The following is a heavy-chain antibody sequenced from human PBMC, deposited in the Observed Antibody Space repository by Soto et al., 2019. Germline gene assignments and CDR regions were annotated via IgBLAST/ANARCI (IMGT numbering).Heavy chain of an antibody. CDR1: GFTFSSYG. V-gene: IGHV3-30*18. J-gene: IGHJ5*02. D-gene: IGHD3-22*01. CDR2: ISYDGSNK. CDR3: AKDLHQALYYYDSSGSQFDP. Sequence: GGSLRLSCAASGFTFSSYGMHWVRQAPGKGLEWVSVISYDGSNKYYADSVKGRFTISRDNSKNTLYLQMNSLRAEDTAVYYCAKDLHQALYYYDSSGSQFDPWGQGTLVTVSS.